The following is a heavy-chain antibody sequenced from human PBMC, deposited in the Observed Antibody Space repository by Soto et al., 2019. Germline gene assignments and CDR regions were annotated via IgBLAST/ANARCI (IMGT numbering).Heavy chain of an antibody. CDR3: ARIIAAAGGRRYFDL. CDR1: GFTFSDYY. CDR2: IDGSSSYT. Sequence: QVQLVESGGGLVKPGGSLRLSCAASGFTFSDYYMSWIRQAPGKGLEWVSYIDGSSSYTNYADSVKGRFPISRDNAKNSLYLQMNSLRAEDTAVYYCARIIAAAGGRRYFDLWGRGTLVTVSS. D-gene: IGHD6-13*01. J-gene: IGHJ2*01. V-gene: IGHV3-11*05.